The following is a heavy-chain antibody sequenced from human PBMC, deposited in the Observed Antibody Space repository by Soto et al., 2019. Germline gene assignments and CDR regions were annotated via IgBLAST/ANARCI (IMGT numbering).Heavy chain of an antibody. J-gene: IGHJ6*02. D-gene: IGHD2-15*01. CDR3: TTGSVEGV. V-gene: IGHV3-15*07. CDR2: IKTKIEGETT. Sequence: QLVESGGGLVRPGGSLRLSCSASGFSISSAWMNWVRQAPGKGLEWVGRIKTKIEGETTHYAAPVNGRFTVSRDDSKNMLELQINSLKADYTAVYYWTTGSVEGVWGQGTTVTVSS. CDR1: GFSISSAW.